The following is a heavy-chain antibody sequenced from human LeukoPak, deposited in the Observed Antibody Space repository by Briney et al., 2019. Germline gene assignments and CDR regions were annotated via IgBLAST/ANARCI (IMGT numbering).Heavy chain of an antibody. D-gene: IGHD4-11*01. CDR2: IYTSGST. CDR3: ARGGGTTVIVLDAFDI. Sequence: SETLSLTCTVSGGSISSYYWSWLRQPAGKGLEWIGRIYTSGSTNYNPSLKSRVTMSVDTSKNQFSLKLSSVTAADTAVYYCARGGGTTVIVLDAFDIWGQGTMVTVSS. CDR1: GGSISSYY. J-gene: IGHJ3*02. V-gene: IGHV4-4*07.